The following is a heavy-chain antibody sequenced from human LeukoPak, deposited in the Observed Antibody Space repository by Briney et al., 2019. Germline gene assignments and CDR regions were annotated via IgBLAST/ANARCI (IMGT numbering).Heavy chain of an antibody. D-gene: IGHD3-22*01. J-gene: IGHJ4*02. Sequence: PSQTLSLTCTVSGDSISSGSYYWSWIPQPAGKGLDWVGRIHTSRRTNYNPSLKSRVTISADTSKNQFSLKLSSVPAADTGLYYCVRGVTYYYDSSGYLYWGQGTLVTVSS. CDR1: GDSISSGSYY. CDR3: VRGVTYYYDSSGYLY. CDR2: IHTSRRT. V-gene: IGHV4-61*02.